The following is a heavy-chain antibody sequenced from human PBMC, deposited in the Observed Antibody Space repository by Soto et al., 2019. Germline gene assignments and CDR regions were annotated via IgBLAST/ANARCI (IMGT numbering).Heavy chain of an antibody. D-gene: IGHD4-17*01. J-gene: IGHJ4*02. V-gene: IGHV5-51*01. CDR2: IYPGDSDT. CDR1: GYSFTSYW. CDR3: ARQVTYGDYVGYYFDY. Sequence: PGESLKISCKGSGYSFTSYWIGWVRQMPGKGLEWMGIIYPGDSDTRYSPSFQGQVTISADESISTAYLQWSSLKASDTAMYYCARQVTYGDYVGYYFDYWGQGTLVTVSS.